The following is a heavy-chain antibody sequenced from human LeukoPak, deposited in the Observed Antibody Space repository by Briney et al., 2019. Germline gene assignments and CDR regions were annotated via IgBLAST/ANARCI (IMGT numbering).Heavy chain of an antibody. Sequence: SETLSLTCTVSGGSISSYYWNWVRQPAGKGLEWVGRIYTSGSTSYNPSLESRVTMSVDTSKNHFSLKLSSVTAADTAVYYCASAGAKDVWGKGTTVTVSS. V-gene: IGHV4-4*07. CDR3: ASAGAKDV. J-gene: IGHJ6*04. CDR1: GGSISSYY. CDR2: IYTSGST.